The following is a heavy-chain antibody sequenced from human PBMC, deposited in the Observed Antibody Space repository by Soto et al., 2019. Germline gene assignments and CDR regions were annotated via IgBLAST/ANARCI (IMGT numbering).Heavy chain of an antibody. CDR3: AAGGPSYQGHDAFDI. V-gene: IGHV1-58*02. CDR1: GFTFTSSA. D-gene: IGHD1-26*01. CDR2: IVVGSGNT. Sequence: SVKVSCKASGFTFTSSAMQWVRQARGQRLEWIGWIVVGSGNTNYAQKFQERVTITRDMSTSTAYMELSSLRSEDTAVYYCAAGGPSYQGHDAFDIWGQGTMVTVSS. J-gene: IGHJ3*02.